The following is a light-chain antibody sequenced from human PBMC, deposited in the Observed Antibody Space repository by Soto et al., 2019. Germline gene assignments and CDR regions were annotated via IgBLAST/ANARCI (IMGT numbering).Light chain of an antibody. J-gene: IGLJ3*02. CDR3: AAWDDSLKGWV. CDR2: TNN. CDR1: SSNIGSNT. V-gene: IGLV1-44*01. Sequence: QSVLTQPPSASGTPGQRVTISCSGSSSNIGSNTVNWYQHLPGTAPKLLIYTNNQRPSGVPDRFSGSKSGTSASLAISGLQSEDEAEYYCAAWDDSLKGWVFGGGTKLTVL.